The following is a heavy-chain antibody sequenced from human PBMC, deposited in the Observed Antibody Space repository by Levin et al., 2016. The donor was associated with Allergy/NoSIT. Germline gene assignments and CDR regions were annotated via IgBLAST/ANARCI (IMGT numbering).Heavy chain of an antibody. CDR3: APSRNVGLGFDY. D-gene: IGHD2-2*01. Sequence: VRQAPGKGLEWVSYISSRSSNIYYADSVKGRFTISRDNAKNSVYLQMNSLRAEDTAVYYCAPSRNVGLGFDYWGQGTLVTVSS. CDR2: ISSRSSNI. V-gene: IGHV3-48*01. J-gene: IGHJ4*02.